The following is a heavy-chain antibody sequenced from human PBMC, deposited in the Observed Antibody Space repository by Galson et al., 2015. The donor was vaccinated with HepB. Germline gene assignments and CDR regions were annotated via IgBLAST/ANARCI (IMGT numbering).Heavy chain of an antibody. CDR2: IRSKAYGGTT. V-gene: IGHV3-49*04. CDR1: GFTFGDYA. CDR3: TRERSPYDFWSGGGAGYFDL. J-gene: IGHJ2*01. Sequence: SLRLSCAASGFTFGDYAMSWVRQAPGKGLEWVGFIRSKAYGGTTEYAASVKGRFTISRDDSRSIAYLQMNSLKTEDTAVYYCTRERSPYDFWSGGGAGYFDLWGRGTLVTVSS. D-gene: IGHD3-3*01.